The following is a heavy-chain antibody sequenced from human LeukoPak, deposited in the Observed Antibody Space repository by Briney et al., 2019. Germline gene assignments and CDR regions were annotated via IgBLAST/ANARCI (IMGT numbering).Heavy chain of an antibody. V-gene: IGHV3-23*01. J-gene: IGHJ6*02. CDR3: ARYSDTAMEDYYYYGMDV. Sequence: GGSLRLSCAASGFTFSSYAMSWVRQAPGKGLEWVSAISGSGGSTYYADSVKGRFTISRDNSKNTLYLQMNSLRAEDTAVYYCARYSDTAMEDYYYYGMDVWGQGTTVTVSS. D-gene: IGHD5-18*01. CDR2: ISGSGGST. CDR1: GFTFSSYA.